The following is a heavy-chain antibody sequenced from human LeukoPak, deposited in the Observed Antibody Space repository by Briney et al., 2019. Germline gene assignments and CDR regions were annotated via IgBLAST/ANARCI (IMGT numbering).Heavy chain of an antibody. CDR2: IRSKAYGGTT. Sequence: PGGSLRLSCTASGFTFGDYAMSWFRQAPGKGLEWVGFIRSKAYGGTTEYAASVKGRFTISRDDSKSIAYLQMNSLKTEDTAVYYRTREVKSYYDSRGYYYDYWGQGTLVTVSS. V-gene: IGHV3-49*03. CDR1: GFTFGDYA. D-gene: IGHD3-22*01. CDR3: TREVKSYYDSRGYYYDY. J-gene: IGHJ4*02.